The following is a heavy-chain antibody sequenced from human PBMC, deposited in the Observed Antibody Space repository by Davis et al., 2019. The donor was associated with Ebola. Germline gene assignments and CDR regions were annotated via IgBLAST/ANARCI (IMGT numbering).Heavy chain of an antibody. CDR2: ITSSGGTT. V-gene: IGHV3-23*01. Sequence: GGSLRLSCAASGFTFSSYAMSWVRQAPGKGLEWVSAITSSGGTTYYADSVKGRFTISRDNSKNTLYLQMNSLRVEDTAVYYCAKGGSGWPSDYSYGMGVWGKGTTVTVSS. J-gene: IGHJ6*04. CDR1: GFTFSSYA. CDR3: AKGGSGWPSDYSYGMGV. D-gene: IGHD6-19*01.